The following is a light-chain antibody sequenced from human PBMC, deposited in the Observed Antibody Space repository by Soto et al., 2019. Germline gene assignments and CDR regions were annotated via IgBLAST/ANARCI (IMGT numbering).Light chain of an antibody. CDR1: QSVLYSSNKKNY. Sequence: DIVMTQSPDSLTVSLGERATINCNSSQSVLYSSNKKNYFAWYQQRPGQPPKLLINWASIRESGVPDRFSGSGSGTHFTLTIEGLQAEDVAVYVCQQYYSSPSSFGQGTKLEI. V-gene: IGKV4-1*01. J-gene: IGKJ2*01. CDR2: WAS. CDR3: QQYYSSPSS.